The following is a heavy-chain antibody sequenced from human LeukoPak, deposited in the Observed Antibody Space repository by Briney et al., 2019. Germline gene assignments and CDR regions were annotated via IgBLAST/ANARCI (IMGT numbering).Heavy chain of an antibody. CDR2: IIPIFGTA. D-gene: IGHD2-21*02. CDR3: ASHYCGGDCYSSYYYYYGMDV. V-gene: IGHV1-69*13. CDR1: GGTFSSYA. J-gene: IGHJ6*02. Sequence: ASVKVSCKASGGTFSSYAISWVRQAPGQGLEWMGGIIPIFGTANYAQKFQARVTITAGESTSTAYMELSSLRSEDTAVYYCASHYCGGDCYSSYYYYYGMDVWGQGTTVTVSS.